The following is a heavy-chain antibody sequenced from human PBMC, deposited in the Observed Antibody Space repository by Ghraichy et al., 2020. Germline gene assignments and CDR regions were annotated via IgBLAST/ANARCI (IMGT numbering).Heavy chain of an antibody. CDR2: ISSSGSTI. D-gene: IGHD4-23*01. CDR3: ARTPLRTYGGNSWFDP. V-gene: IGHV3-11*01. CDR1: GFTFSDYY. J-gene: IGHJ5*02. Sequence: GGSLRLSCAASGFTFSDYYMSWIRQAPGKGLEWVSYISSSGSTIYYADSVKGRFTISRDNAKNSLYLQMNSLRAEDTAVYYCARTPLRTYGGNSWFDPWGQGTLVTVSS.